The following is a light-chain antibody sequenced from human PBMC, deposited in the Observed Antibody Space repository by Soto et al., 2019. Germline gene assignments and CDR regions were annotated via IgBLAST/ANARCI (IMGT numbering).Light chain of an antibody. J-gene: IGKJ5*01. Sequence: EIVMTQSPATLSVSPGERATLPCRASQSVSSSYLAWYQQKPGQAPRLLIYGASSRATRIPDRFSGSGYWTDFTLTISRVEPEDFAVYYCQQYGSSPLITFGQGTRLE. CDR1: QSVSSSY. CDR2: GAS. V-gene: IGKV3-20*01. CDR3: QQYGSSPLIT.